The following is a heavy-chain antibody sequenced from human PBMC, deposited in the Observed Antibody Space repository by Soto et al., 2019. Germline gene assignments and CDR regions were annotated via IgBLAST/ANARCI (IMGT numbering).Heavy chain of an antibody. CDR2: ISAYNGNT. D-gene: IGHD2-2*01. V-gene: IGHV1-18*04. J-gene: IGHJ6*02. Sequence: GASVKVSCKASGYTFTSYGISWVRQAPGQGLEWMGWISAYNGNTNYAQKLQGRVTMTTDTSTSTAYMELRSLRSDDTAVYYCASVYCSSTSCPIHYYYGMDVWGQGTTVTVSS. CDR1: GYTFTSYG. CDR3: ASVYCSSTSCPIHYYYGMDV.